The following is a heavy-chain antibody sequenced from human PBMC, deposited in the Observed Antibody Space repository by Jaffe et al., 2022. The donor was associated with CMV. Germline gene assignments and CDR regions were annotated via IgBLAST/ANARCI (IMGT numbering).Heavy chain of an antibody. CDR1: GFTFSSYE. D-gene: IGHD3-22*01. J-gene: IGHJ3*02. V-gene: IGHV3-48*03. CDR3: ARDLRINYYDSSGYYLDAFDI. Sequence: EVQLVESGGGLVQPGGSLRLSCAASGFTFSSYEMNWVRQAPGKGLEWVSYISSSGSTIYYADSVKGRFTISRDNAKNSLYLQMNSLRAEDTAVYYCARDLRINYYDSSGYYLDAFDIWGQGTMVTVSS. CDR2: ISSSGSTI.